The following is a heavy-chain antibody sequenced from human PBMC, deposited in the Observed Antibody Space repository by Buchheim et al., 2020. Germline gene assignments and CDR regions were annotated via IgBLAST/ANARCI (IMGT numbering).Heavy chain of an antibody. CDR1: GGSISSSNW. CDR2: IYHSGST. CDR3: AREGVGYCSGGSCYSFYYGMDV. Sequence: QVQLQESGPGLVKPSGTLSLTCAVSGGSISSSNWWSWVRQPPGKGLEWIGEIYHSGSTNYNPSLKSRVTISVDKSKNQFSLKLSSLTAADTAVYYCAREGVGYCSGGSCYSFYYGMDVWGQGTT. V-gene: IGHV4-4*02. J-gene: IGHJ6*02. D-gene: IGHD2-15*01.